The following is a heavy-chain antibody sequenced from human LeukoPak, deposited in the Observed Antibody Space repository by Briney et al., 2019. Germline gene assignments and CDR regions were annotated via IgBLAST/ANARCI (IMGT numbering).Heavy chain of an antibody. CDR1: GFTFSSYS. CDR2: ISSSSSYI. Sequence: GGSLRLSCAASGFTFSSYSMNWVRQAPGKGLEWVSSISSSSSYIYYADSVKGRFTISRDNAKNSLYLQMNSLRAEDTAMYYCAKSRTTMTPFDAFDIWGQGTMVTVSS. J-gene: IGHJ3*02. CDR3: AKSRTTMTPFDAFDI. D-gene: IGHD4-17*01. V-gene: IGHV3-21*01.